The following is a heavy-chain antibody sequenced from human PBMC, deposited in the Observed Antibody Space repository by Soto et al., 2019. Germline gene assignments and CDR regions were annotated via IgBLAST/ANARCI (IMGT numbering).Heavy chain of an antibody. CDR2: INPDATTI. CDR1: GFTFSNYW. CDR3: ATAGSYRFDH. V-gene: IGHV3-74*01. J-gene: IGHJ4*02. Sequence: GGCLRLSCATSGFTFSNYWIHWVRQAPGEGLVWVSRINPDATTINYADSVKGRFTVSRDNAKNTLYLQMNSLRAEDTAVYYCATAGSYRFDHWGQGTLVTVSS. D-gene: IGHD3-10*01.